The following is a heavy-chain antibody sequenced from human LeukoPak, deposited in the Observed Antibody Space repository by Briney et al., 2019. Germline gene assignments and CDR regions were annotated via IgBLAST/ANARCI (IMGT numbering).Heavy chain of an antibody. CDR1: GGSISSYY. J-gene: IGHJ6*02. CDR3: AREYGSGSPDYYYYYGMDV. CDR2: IYTSGST. V-gene: IGHV4-4*07. Sequence: PSETLSLTCTVSGGSISSYYWSWIRQPAGKGLEWIGRIYTSGSTNYNPSLKSRVTMSVDTSKNQFSLKLSSVTAADTAVYYCAREYGSGSPDYYYYYGMDVWGQGTTVTVSS. D-gene: IGHD3-10*01.